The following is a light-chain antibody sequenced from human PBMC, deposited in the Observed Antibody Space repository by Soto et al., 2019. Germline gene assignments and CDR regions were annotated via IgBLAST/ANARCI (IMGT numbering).Light chain of an antibody. V-gene: IGLV1-40*01. J-gene: IGLJ1*01. Sequence: VLTQPPSVSGAPGQRVTISCTGSSSNIGAGYDVHWYQQLPGTAPKLLIYGNSNRPSGVPDRFSASKSGTSASLAITGLQAEDEADYYCQSYDSSLSGYVFGTGTKVTVL. CDR2: GNS. CDR3: QSYDSSLSGYV. CDR1: SSNIGAGYD.